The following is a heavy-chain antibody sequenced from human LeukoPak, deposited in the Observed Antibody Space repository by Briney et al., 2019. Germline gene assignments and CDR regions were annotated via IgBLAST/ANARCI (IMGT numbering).Heavy chain of an antibody. CDR2: INHSGST. CDR1: GGSFSGYY. V-gene: IGHV4-34*01. CDR3: ARFGRGYCSGGSCYPFDY. Sequence: SETLSLTCAVYGGSFSGYYWSWIRQPPGKGLEGIGEINHSGSTNYKPSLKSRVTISVDTSKNQFSLKLSSVTAADTAVYYCARFGRGYCSGGSCYPFDYWGQGTLVTVSS. J-gene: IGHJ4*02. D-gene: IGHD2-15*01.